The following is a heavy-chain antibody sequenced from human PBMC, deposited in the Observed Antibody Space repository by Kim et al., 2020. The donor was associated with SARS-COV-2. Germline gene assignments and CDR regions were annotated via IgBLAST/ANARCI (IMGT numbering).Heavy chain of an antibody. Sequence: ETLSLTCTVSGGSISTNYWGWIRQSAGKGLEWIGRIYASGSTDYNASLKSRVAMSVDTSKNQFSLELSSVTAADTAVYFCARGPPRADCGANCYLDYWGQGILVTVSA. CDR1: GGSISTNY. D-gene: IGHD2-21*01. J-gene: IGHJ4*02. CDR3: ARGPPRADCGANCYLDY. CDR2: IYASGST. V-gene: IGHV4-4*07.